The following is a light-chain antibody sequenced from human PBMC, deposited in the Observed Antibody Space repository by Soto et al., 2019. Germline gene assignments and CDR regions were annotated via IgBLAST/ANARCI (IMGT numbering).Light chain of an antibody. CDR2: EGS. Sequence: QSVLTQPASVSGSPGQSITISCTGTSSDVGSYYLVSWYQQHPGKAPKLMIYEGSKRPSGVSNRVSGSKSGNTASLTISGLQAEDEADYYCCSYAGGSTLYVFGTGTKLTVL. J-gene: IGLJ1*01. CDR1: SSDVGSYYL. V-gene: IGLV2-23*01. CDR3: CSYAGGSTLYV.